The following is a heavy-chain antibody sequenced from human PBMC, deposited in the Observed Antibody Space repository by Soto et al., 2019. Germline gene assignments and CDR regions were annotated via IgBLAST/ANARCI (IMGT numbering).Heavy chain of an antibody. CDR1: GFRFGDYA. D-gene: IGHD3-16*01. J-gene: IGHJ4*02. Sequence: PGGSLRISCTTCGFRFGDYALSWFLQAPGKGLEWVGFIRRNAYGGTTDYAASVKGRFTISRDDSKSIAYLQMNSLRTEDTALYYCTRASSLDFDFWGQGTLVTVSS. CDR2: IRRNAYGGTT. CDR3: TRASSLDFDF. V-gene: IGHV3-49*03.